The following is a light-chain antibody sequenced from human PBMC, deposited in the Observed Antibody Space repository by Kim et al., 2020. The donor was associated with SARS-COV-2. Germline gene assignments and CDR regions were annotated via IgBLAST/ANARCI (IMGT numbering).Light chain of an antibody. Sequence: GQRVAISCSGSSSNIGSNTVSWYQLLPGTAPKLLIYANNQRPSGVPDRFSGSKSGTSASLAISGLQSEDEADYYCAAWDDSLNAVVFGGGTQLTVL. J-gene: IGLJ2*01. V-gene: IGLV1-44*01. CDR1: SSNIGSNT. CDR3: AAWDDSLNAVV. CDR2: ANN.